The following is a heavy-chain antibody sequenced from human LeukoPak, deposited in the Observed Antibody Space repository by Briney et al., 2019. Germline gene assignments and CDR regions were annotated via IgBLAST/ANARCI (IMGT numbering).Heavy chain of an antibody. CDR2: IYHSGST. Sequence: SETLSLTCTVSGYSISSGYYWGWIRQPPGKGLEWIGSIYHSGSTYYNPSLKSRVTISVDTAKNQFSLKLSSVTAADTAVYYCARGASGYSSDYWGQGTLVTVSS. J-gene: IGHJ4*02. CDR3: ARGASGYSSDY. D-gene: IGHD6-13*01. V-gene: IGHV4-38-2*02. CDR1: GYSISSGYY.